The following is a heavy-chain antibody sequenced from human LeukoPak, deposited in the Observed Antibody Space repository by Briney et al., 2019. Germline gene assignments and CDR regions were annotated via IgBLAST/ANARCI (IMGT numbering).Heavy chain of an antibody. D-gene: IGHD5-12*01. J-gene: IGHJ4*02. Sequence: GGSLRLSCAASGFSFDDYVMHWVRQPPGKGLEWVSGISWNSGSIDYADSVKGRFTISRDNAKNSLYLQMNSLRPEDTALYYCAKDGGYSGLDYWGQGTLVTVSS. CDR1: GFSFDDYV. V-gene: IGHV3-9*01. CDR2: ISWNSGSI. CDR3: AKDGGYSGLDY.